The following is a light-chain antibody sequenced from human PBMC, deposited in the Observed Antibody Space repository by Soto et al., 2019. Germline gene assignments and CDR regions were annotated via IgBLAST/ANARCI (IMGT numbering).Light chain of an antibody. CDR3: HQYGISPPVT. V-gene: IGKV3-20*01. CDR2: GAS. J-gene: IGKJ5*01. Sequence: EIALTQSPGTLSLSPGERATLSCRASQSVSSSYLAWYQQKPGQAPRLLIYGASSRATGIPDRFSGSGSGAAFTLTISRLEPEDFAVYYCHQYGISPPVTFGQGTRLEIK. CDR1: QSVSSSY.